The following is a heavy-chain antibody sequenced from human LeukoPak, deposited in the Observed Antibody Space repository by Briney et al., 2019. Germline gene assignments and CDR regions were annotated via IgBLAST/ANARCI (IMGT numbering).Heavy chain of an antibody. J-gene: IGHJ3*02. V-gene: IGHV4-39*01. D-gene: IGHD1-26*01. CDR1: GVPISSRSYY. CDR2: MYFSGTT. Sequence: PSKTLSLTCTVSGVPISSRSYYWGWIRQSPGRGLEWIGSMYFSGTTYYNPSLESRVTISVHTPENYLSLKLSSVTAADTAIYYCARHLRFGSSALPRDTFDIWGRGTVVTVSS. CDR3: ARHLRFGSSALPRDTFDI.